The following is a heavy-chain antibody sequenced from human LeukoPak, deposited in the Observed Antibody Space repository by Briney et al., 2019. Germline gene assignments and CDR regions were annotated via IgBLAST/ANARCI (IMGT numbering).Heavy chain of an antibody. CDR3: AKDYLRGGSTGSYPIDY. J-gene: IGHJ4*02. Sequence: GGSLRLSCAASEFTFSSYGMHWVRQAPGKGLEWAAVISYDGSDKYYVDSVKGRFTISRDNSKNTLYLQMNSLRPEDTAVYYCAKDYLRGGSTGSYPIDYWGQGTLVTVSS. CDR2: ISYDGSDK. D-gene: IGHD3-10*01. V-gene: IGHV3-30*18. CDR1: EFTFSSYG.